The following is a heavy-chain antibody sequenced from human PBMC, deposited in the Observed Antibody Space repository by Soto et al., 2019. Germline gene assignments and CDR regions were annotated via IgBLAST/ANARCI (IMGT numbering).Heavy chain of an antibody. V-gene: IGHV3-53*01. CDR1: GFSVSYNF. D-gene: IGHD1-7*01. CDR2: ITSGSAAST. Sequence: PGGSLRLSCAASGFSVSYNFMTWVRQPPGKGLEWVSVITSGSAASTYYADSVKGRFAISRDTSKNTLFLHMSSLTAEDTATYYCASGPQRNSIYLYWGKVTLVTVS. J-gene: IGHJ4*02. CDR3: ASGPQRNSIYLY.